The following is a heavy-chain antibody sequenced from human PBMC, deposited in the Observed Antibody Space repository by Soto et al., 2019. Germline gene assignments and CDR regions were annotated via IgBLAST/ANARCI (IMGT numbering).Heavy chain of an antibody. J-gene: IGHJ3*02. V-gene: IGHV1-2*02. CDR3: ARGGGVGVAGSAAFDM. Sequence: QLHLVQSGAVVKKPGASVTVSCSASGYPVTAYYMDWVRQAPGRGLAWMGGINPATGAAKYTQTFQGRGTMTRDPSTSTVFMELSGLTSADTAVFYCARGGGVGVAGSAAFDMWGQGTLVTVSS. D-gene: IGHD3-3*01. CDR1: GYPVTAYY. CDR2: INPATGAA.